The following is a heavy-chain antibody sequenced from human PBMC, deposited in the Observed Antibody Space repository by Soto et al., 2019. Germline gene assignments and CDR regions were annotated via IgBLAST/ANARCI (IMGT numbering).Heavy chain of an antibody. D-gene: IGHD4-17*01. CDR3: ARSLIYGGNFDAFDI. CDR2: ISGSGGST. V-gene: IGHV3-23*01. CDR1: GFTFSSYA. Sequence: LRLSCAASGFTFSSYAMSWVRQAPGKGLEWVSAISGSGGSTYYADSVKGRFTISRDNSKNTLYLQMNSLRAEDTAVYYCARSLIYGGNFDAFDIWGQGTMVTVSS. J-gene: IGHJ3*02.